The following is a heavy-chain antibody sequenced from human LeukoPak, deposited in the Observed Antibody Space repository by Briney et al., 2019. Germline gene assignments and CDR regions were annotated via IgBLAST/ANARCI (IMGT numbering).Heavy chain of an antibody. CDR2: IYTSGST. V-gene: IGHV4-4*07. CDR1: GGSISSYY. D-gene: IGHD4-17*01. CDR3: ARGGATVTGPLHYCDY. J-gene: IGHJ4*02. Sequence: SETLSLTCTVSGGSISSYYWSWIRQPAGKGLEWIGRIYTSGSTNYNPSLKSRVTMSVDTSKNQFCLKLGSVTAADTAVYYCARGGATVTGPLHYCDYWGQGTLVTVSS.